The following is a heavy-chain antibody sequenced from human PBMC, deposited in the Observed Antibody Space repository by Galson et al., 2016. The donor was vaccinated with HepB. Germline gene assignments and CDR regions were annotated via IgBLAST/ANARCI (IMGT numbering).Heavy chain of an antibody. D-gene: IGHD4/OR15-4a*01. Sequence: LRLSCAASGFILRDHYMEWVRQAPGKGLEWIASINYAGSPYYNPSLKDRVTISVDTSKNQFSLKVSSVTAADTAVYYCARHTSTRGAFDYWGQGRLVTVSS. J-gene: IGHJ4*02. CDR2: INYAGSP. CDR1: GFILRDHY. CDR3: ARHTSTRGAFDY. V-gene: IGHV4-38-2*01.